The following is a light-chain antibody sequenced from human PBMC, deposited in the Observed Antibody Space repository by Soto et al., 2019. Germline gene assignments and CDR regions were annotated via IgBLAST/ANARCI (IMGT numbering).Light chain of an antibody. Sequence: QSALTQPASVSGSPGQSITISCTGTSSDVGGYNYVSWYQQHPGKAPKLMIYAVTDRPSGVSSRFSGSKSGNTASLTISGLQDEDEADYYCSSYTTSSTLVFGGGTQLTVL. CDR3: SSYTTSSTLV. CDR1: SSDVGGYNY. J-gene: IGLJ2*01. CDR2: AVT. V-gene: IGLV2-14*01.